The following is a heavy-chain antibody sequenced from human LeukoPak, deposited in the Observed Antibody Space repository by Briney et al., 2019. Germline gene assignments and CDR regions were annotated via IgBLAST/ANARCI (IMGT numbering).Heavy chain of an antibody. J-gene: IGHJ3*02. Sequence: GESLKISCKGSGYSFTKYWIGWVRQMPGKGLEWMGNIDPSDSETRHSPSFQGQVTISADKSISTAYLQWSSLKASDTAMYYCTRISEYYYDSSGPIGTFAFDIWGQGTMVTVSS. CDR3: TRISEYYYDSSGPIGTFAFDI. CDR2: IDPSDSET. CDR1: GYSFTKYW. V-gene: IGHV5-51*01. D-gene: IGHD3-22*01.